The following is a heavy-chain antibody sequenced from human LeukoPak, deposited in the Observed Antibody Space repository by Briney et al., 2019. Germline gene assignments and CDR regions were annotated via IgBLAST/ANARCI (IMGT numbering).Heavy chain of an antibody. Sequence: PSETLSLTCTVSGGSISSYYWSWIRQPPGKGLEWIGYIYYSGSTNYNPSLKSRVTISVDTSKNQFSLKLSSVTAADTAVYYCARRSGYGSGSYFFDYWGQGTLVTVSS. CDR2: IYYSGST. D-gene: IGHD3-10*01. V-gene: IGHV4-59*08. CDR3: ARRSGYGSGSYFFDY. J-gene: IGHJ4*02. CDR1: GGSISSYY.